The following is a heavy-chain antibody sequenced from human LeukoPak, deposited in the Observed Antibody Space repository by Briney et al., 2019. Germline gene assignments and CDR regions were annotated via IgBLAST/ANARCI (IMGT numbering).Heavy chain of an antibody. CDR1: GGSINSGY. V-gene: IGHV4-59*01. CDR2: LYPSGST. D-gene: IGHD1-26*01. J-gene: IGHJ4*02. CDR3: ARDLGGIYFDY. Sequence: PSETLSLTCSVSGGSINSGYWSWIRQPPGKGLEWIGLLYPSGSTNYNPSLKSRVTISVDTSKNQLSLKLSSVTAADTAVYYCARDLGGIYFDYWGQGTLVTVSS.